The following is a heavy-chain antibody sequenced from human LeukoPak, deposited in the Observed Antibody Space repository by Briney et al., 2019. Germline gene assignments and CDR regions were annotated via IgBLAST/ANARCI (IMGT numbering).Heavy chain of an antibody. J-gene: IGHJ3*02. D-gene: IGHD5-24*01. Sequence: PGGSLRLSCAASGFTFSSYALNWVRQAPGKGLEWVSYISADSSGIYYADSVKGRFTISRDNAKNSLYLQMNSLRAEDTAVYYCARDYLEQLGRNAFDIWGQGTMVTVSS. CDR3: ARDYLEQLGRNAFDI. V-gene: IGHV3-48*04. CDR1: GFTFSSYA. CDR2: ISADSSGI.